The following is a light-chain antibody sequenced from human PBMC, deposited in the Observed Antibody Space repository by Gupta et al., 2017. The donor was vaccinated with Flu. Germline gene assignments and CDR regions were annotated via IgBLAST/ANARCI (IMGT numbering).Light chain of an antibody. V-gene: IGKV3-11*01. Sequence: VLTQSPATLSLSPGERAILSCRASESVISNLAWYQQRPGQAPRLLIYDASNRVTGIPDRFSGSGSGTDFALTISSLGPEDFAIYYCQKRTNWPLLFTFGPGTRVDIK. CDR3: QKRTNWPLLFT. CDR1: ESVISN. J-gene: IGKJ3*01. CDR2: DAS.